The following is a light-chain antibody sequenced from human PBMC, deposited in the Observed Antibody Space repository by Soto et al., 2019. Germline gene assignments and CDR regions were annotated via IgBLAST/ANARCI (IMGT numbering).Light chain of an antibody. Sequence: QSALTQPASVSGSPEQSITISCTGTSSDVGAYNLVSWYQQHPGKAPRLIIYEGSKRLSGLSHRFSGSKSDNTASLTISGLRAEDEAHYHCCSYAGSSTFVFGGGTQLTVL. CDR1: SSDVGAYNL. CDR2: EGS. V-gene: IGLV2-23*01. J-gene: IGLJ3*02. CDR3: CSYAGSSTFV.